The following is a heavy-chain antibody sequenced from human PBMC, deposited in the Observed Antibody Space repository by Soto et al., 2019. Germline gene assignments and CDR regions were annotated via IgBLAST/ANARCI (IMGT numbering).Heavy chain of an antibody. J-gene: IGHJ4*02. CDR1: GGSIISYY. D-gene: IGHD1-1*01. Sequence: SETLSLTCTVSGGSIISYYWSWIRQPPWKGLEWIGYIYCSVSTNYNPSLKSRVTVSVNTSNNQFSLKLSSVAAADTAVYYCERGGYNNINYYFDYWGQGSPVTVSS. V-gene: IGHV4-59*01. CDR2: IYCSVST. CDR3: ERGGYNNINYYFDY.